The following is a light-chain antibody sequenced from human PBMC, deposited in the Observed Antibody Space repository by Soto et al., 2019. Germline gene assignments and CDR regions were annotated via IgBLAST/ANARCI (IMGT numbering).Light chain of an antibody. CDR3: SSCTTSNTLV. J-gene: IGLJ1*01. V-gene: IGLV2-14*01. Sequence: QSVLTQPASVSGSPGQSITISCTGTSSDVGAYNYVSWYQQQPGKAPKLMIFEVSNRPSGVSNRFSGSKSGNTASLTISGLQAEDEADYYCSSCTTSNTLVFGTGTKVTVL. CDR2: EVS. CDR1: SSDVGAYNY.